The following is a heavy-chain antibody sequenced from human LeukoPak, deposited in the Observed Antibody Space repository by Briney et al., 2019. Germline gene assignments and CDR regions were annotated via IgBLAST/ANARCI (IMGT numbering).Heavy chain of an antibody. CDR2: ISGSGGST. D-gene: IGHD4-23*01. J-gene: IGHJ4*02. CDR1: GFTFSSYA. V-gene: IGHV3-23*01. CDR3: ARVRLTTVVTRDSYYFDY. Sequence: QTGGSLRLSCAASGFTFSSYAMSWVRQAPGKGLEWVSAISGSGGSTYYADSVKGRFTISRDNSKNTLYLQMNSLRAEDTAVYYCARVRLTTVVTRDSYYFDYWGQGTLVTVSS.